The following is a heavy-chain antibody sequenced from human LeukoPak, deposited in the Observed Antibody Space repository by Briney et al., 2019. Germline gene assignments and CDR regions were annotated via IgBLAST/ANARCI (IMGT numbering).Heavy chain of an antibody. J-gene: IGHJ6*03. CDR3: ASLSMAHWYYYYYMDV. CDR1: GGSFSGYY. V-gene: IGHV4-34*01. D-gene: IGHD2/OR15-2a*01. CDR2: INHSGST. Sequence: SETLSLTCAVYGGSFSGYYWSWLRQPPGKGLEWIGEINHSGSTNYNPSLKSRVTISVDTSKNQFSLKLSSVTAADTAVYYCASLSMAHWYYYYYMDVWGKGTTVTVSS.